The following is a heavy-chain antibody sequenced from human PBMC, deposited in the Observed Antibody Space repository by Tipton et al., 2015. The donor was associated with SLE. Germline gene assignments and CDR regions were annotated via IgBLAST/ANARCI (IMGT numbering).Heavy chain of an antibody. CDR1: GGSFSGYY. V-gene: IGHV4-34*01. Sequence: TLSLTCAAYGGSFSGYYWSWIRQPPGKGLEWIGEINHSGSTHYNPSLKSRVIISVDTSKNQLSLKLNSVTAADTTMYYCARNRGSGQQAAFEIWGQGTMVTVSS. J-gene: IGHJ3*02. CDR2: INHSGST. CDR3: ARNRGSGQQAAFEI. D-gene: IGHD2-15*01.